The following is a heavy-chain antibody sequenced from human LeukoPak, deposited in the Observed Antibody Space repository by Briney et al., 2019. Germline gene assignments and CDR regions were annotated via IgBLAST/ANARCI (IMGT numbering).Heavy chain of an antibody. CDR2: LYHDGGT. CDR1: GFSVSSNY. V-gene: IGHV3-53*01. Sequence: GGSLRLSCAASGFSVSSNYMSWARQAPGKGLEYVSVLYHDGGTYSADSVKGRFTISRDNSKNTLYLQMNSLRVEDTAMYYCVHGWASYGSGSSEFFDYWGQGSLVTVSS. J-gene: IGHJ4*02. CDR3: VHGWASYGSGSSEFFDY. D-gene: IGHD3-10*01.